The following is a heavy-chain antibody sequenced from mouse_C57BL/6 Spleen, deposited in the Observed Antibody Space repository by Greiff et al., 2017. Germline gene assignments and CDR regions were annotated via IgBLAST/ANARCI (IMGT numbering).Heavy chain of an antibody. Sequence: VQRVESGAELAKPGASVKLSCKASGYTFTSYWMHWVKQRPGQGLEWIGYINPSSGYTKYNQKFKDKATLTAYKSSSTAYMQLSSLTYEDSAVYYCARGDYGIFYAMDYWGQGTSVTVSS. CDR1: GYTFTSYW. J-gene: IGHJ4*01. D-gene: IGHD2-1*01. CDR2: INPSSGYT. V-gene: IGHV1-7*01. CDR3: ARGDYGIFYAMDY.